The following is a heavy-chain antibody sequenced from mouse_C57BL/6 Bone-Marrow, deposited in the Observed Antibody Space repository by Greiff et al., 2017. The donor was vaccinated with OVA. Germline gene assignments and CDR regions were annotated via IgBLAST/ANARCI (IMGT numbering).Heavy chain of an antibody. CDR2: IRNKANGYTS. CDR3: ARYGRPYYFDY. V-gene: IGHV7-3*01. D-gene: IGHD2-12*01. J-gene: IGHJ2*01. Sequence: EVKLVESGGGLVQPGGSLSLSCAASGFTFTDYYMSWVRQPPGQALEWLGFIRNKANGYTSEYSASVKGRFTISRDNSKSSLYLQMNALRAEDSATYYCARYGRPYYFDYWGKGTTLTVSS. CDR1: GFTFTDYY.